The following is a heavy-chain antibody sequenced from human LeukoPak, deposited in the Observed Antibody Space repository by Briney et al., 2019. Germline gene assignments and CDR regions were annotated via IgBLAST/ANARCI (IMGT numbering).Heavy chain of an antibody. CDR1: GYTLTELS. V-gene: IGHV1-24*01. D-gene: IGHD2-2*01. Sequence: ASVKVSCKVSGYTLTELSMHWVRQAPGKGLEWMGGFDPEDGETIYAQKFQGRVTMTEDTSTDTAYMELSSLRSEDTAVYYCATSYCSSTSCYMEPTFDYWGQGTLVTVSS. CDR3: ATSYCSSTSCYMEPTFDY. J-gene: IGHJ4*02. CDR2: FDPEDGET.